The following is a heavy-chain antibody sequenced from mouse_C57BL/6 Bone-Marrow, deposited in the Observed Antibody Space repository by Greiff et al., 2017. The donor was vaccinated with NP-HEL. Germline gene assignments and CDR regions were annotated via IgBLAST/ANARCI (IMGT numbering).Heavy chain of an antibody. Sequence: EVQGVESGGGLVKPGASLKLSCAASGFTFSSYAMSWVRQTPEKRLEWVATISAGGSYTYYPDNVKGRFTISTDKATNNVYLQMSHLKSEDTAMDYCARADGYFYAMGYWGQGTSVTVSS. CDR2: ISAGGSYT. V-gene: IGHV5-4*01. D-gene: IGHD2-3*01. CDR3: ARADGYFYAMGY. CDR1: GFTFSSYA. J-gene: IGHJ4*01.